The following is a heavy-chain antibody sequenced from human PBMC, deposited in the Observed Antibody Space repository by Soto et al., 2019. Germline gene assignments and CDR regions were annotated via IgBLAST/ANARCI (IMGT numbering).Heavy chain of an antibody. CDR1: GFTFSSYS. V-gene: IGHV3-21*01. Sequence: EVQLVESGGGLVKPGGSLRLSCAASGFTFSSYSMNWVRQAPGKGLEWVSSISSSSSYIYYADPVKGRFTISRDNAKNSVYPQMNSLRAEDTAVYYCARVGYDILTGPYGMDVWGQGTTVTVSS. J-gene: IGHJ6*02. D-gene: IGHD3-9*01. CDR3: ARVGYDILTGPYGMDV. CDR2: ISSSSSYI.